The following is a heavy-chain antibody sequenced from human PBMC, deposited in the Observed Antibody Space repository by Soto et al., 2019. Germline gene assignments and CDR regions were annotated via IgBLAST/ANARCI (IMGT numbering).Heavy chain of an antibody. J-gene: IGHJ4*02. CDR2: IGGSGGST. V-gene: IGHV3-23*01. Sequence: EVQLLESGGGLVQPGGSLRLSCAASGFTFSSYVMTWARQAPGKGLEWVSGIGGSGGSTNYADSVKGRFTISRDNSKITLYLQMNSLRAEDTAVYYCAKDGSGSYSSGGYWGQGTLVTVSS. CDR3: AKDGSGSYSSGGY. CDR1: GFTFSSYV. D-gene: IGHD1-26*01.